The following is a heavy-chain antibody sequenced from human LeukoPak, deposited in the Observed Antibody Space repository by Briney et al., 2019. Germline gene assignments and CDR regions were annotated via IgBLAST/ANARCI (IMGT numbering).Heavy chain of an antibody. J-gene: IGHJ3*02. CDR3: ARDRSHFYGSGNYYNDAFDI. CDR2: INPKSGGT. D-gene: IGHD3-10*01. Sequence: ASVKVSCKACGYTCTSYDINWVRHAPGQGREWMGWINPKSGGTKYAQKFQGRVTMTRDTSINTAYLELSRLRSDDTAVYYCARDRSHFYGSGNYYNDAFDIWGQGTMVTVSS. CDR1: GYTCTSYD. V-gene: IGHV1-2*02.